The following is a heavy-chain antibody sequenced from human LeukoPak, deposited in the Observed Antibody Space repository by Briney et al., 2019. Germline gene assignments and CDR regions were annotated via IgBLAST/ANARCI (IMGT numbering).Heavy chain of an antibody. Sequence: SETLSLTCTVSGGSISSFYWSWIRQPPGKGLEWIGYIYYIGSTNYNPSLKSRVTISVDTSKNQFSLKLSSVTAADTAVYYCARHGCSGGSCWVFWFDPWGQGTLVTVSS. V-gene: IGHV4-59*08. CDR3: ARHGCSGGSCWVFWFDP. CDR2: IYYIGST. J-gene: IGHJ5*02. D-gene: IGHD2-15*01. CDR1: GGSISSFY.